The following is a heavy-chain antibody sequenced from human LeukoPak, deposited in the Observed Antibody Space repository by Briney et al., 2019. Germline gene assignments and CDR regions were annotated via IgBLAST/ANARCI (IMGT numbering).Heavy chain of an antibody. CDR1: GYTFTSYG. Sequence: ASVKVPCKASGYTFTSYGISWVRQAPGQGLEWMGWISAYNGNTNYAQKLQGRVTMTTDTSTSTAYMELRSLRSDDTAVYYCARGSKYSGSYSPKDAFDIWGQGTMVTVSS. J-gene: IGHJ3*02. CDR2: ISAYNGNT. CDR3: ARGSKYSGSYSPKDAFDI. V-gene: IGHV1-18*01. D-gene: IGHD1-26*01.